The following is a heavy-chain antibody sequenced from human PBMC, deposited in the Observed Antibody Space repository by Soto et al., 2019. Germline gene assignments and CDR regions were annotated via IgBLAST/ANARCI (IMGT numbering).Heavy chain of an antibody. Sequence: GGSLRLSCSASGFKFSNYAMSWVRQAPGKGLEWVSLISATGGGTYYADSVKGRLTISRDNSHNTLYLQVHSLTAEDTAVYYCAKDRRAGGNSAFYFDFWGQGAQVTVSS. CDR2: ISATGGGT. D-gene: IGHD3-16*01. CDR3: AKDRRAGGNSAFYFDF. J-gene: IGHJ4*02. CDR1: GFKFSNYA. V-gene: IGHV3-23*01.